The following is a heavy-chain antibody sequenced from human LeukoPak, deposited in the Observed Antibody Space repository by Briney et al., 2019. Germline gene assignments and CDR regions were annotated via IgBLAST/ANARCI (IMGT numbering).Heavy chain of an antibody. V-gene: IGHV4-59*01. CDR3: AKGPYTNCFDS. Sequence: SETLSLTCTVSGDSISFNYWNWIRQPPGKGLEWIGHIDYSGSTSYNPSLKSRLTISIDTSKDQFSLYLSSVTAADTGVYYCAKGPYTNCFDSWGHGTLVTVSS. D-gene: IGHD4-11*01. CDR2: IDYSGST. J-gene: IGHJ5*01. CDR1: GDSISFNY.